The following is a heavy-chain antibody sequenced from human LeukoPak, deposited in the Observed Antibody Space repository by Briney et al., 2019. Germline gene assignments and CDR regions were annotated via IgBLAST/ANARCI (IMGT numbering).Heavy chain of an antibody. CDR3: AKGSAGGRPYYFDY. J-gene: IGHJ4*02. D-gene: IGHD6-13*01. CDR2: IDSSGSYT. CDR1: GFTFSSYA. Sequence: GGSLRLPCAVSGFTFSSYAMSWVRQAPEKGLEWVSAIDSSGSYTWYDDSVKGRFTISRDNSKNTLYLQMNSLRAEDTAVYYCAKGSAGGRPYYFDYWGQGTLVPVSS. V-gene: IGHV3-23*05.